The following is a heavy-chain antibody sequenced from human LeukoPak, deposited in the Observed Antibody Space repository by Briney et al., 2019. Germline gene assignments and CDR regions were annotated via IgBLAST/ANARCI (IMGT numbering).Heavy chain of an antibody. J-gene: IGHJ4*02. CDR1: GFTFSNYW. D-gene: IGHD3-10*01. CDR3: ARDKKSGESSEIDF. CDR2: INRDWSTK. V-gene: IGHV3-74*03. Sequence: GGSLRLSCAASGFTFSNYWVHWVRHAPAKGLVCVSRINRDWSTKKYADSVKGRFTVSRDNAKNTLNLQMNSLRAEDTAVYYCARDKKSGESSEIDFWGQGTLVTVSS.